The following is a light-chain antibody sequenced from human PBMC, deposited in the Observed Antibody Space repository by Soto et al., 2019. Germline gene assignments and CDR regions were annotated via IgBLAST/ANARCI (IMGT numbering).Light chain of an antibody. V-gene: IGKV3-11*01. CDR2: DAS. Sequence: EIVLTQSPATLSLSPGVRATLSCRASQSVSSYLAWYQQKPGQAPRLLIYDASNRATGIPARFRGSGSGTDFTLTISSLEPEDLAVYYCQQRSNWLTFGGGTKVEIK. J-gene: IGKJ4*01. CDR1: QSVSSY. CDR3: QQRSNWLT.